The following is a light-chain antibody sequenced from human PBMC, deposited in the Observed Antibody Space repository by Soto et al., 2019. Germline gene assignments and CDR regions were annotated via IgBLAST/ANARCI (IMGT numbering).Light chain of an antibody. CDR2: EGA. CDR3: CSYAGNRIFV. V-gene: IGLV2-23*01. J-gene: IGLJ3*02. Sequence: QSALTQPASVSGSPGQSITISCTGTSSDIGGYNFVSWYQQYPGTAPKLVIYEGAKRPPEVSNRFSGSKSGNTASLTISGLRAEDEGNYHCCSYAGNRIFVFGGGTKLTVL. CDR1: SSDIGGYNF.